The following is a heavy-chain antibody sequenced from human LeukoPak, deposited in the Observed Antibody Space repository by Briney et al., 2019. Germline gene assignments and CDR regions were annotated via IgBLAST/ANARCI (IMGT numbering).Heavy chain of an antibody. Sequence: ASVKVSCKASGYTFTSYDINWVRQAPGQGLEWMGRINPNSGGTNYAQKFQGRVTMTRDTSISTAYMELSRLRSDDTAVYYCARGVPYYYGSGSNSFDYWGQGTLVTVSS. J-gene: IGHJ4*02. D-gene: IGHD3-10*01. CDR3: ARGVPYYYGSGSNSFDY. CDR2: INPNSGGT. V-gene: IGHV1-2*06. CDR1: GYTFTSYD.